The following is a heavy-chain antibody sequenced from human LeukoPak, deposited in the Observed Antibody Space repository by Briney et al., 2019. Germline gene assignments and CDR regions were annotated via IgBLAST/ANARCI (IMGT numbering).Heavy chain of an antibody. CDR2: IYYSGST. D-gene: IGHD4-23*01. J-gene: IGHJ4*02. V-gene: IGHV4-59*01. Sequence: SETLSLTCTVSGSSISSYYWSWIRQPPGKGLEWIGYIYYSGSTNYNPSLKSRVTLSVDTSKNQFSLKLSSVTAADTAVYYCARVEIRWLAFDYWGQGTLVTVSS. CDR1: GSSISSYY. CDR3: ARVEIRWLAFDY.